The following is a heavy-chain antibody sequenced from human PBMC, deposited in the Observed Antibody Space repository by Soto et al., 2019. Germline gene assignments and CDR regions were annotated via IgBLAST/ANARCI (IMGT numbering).Heavy chain of an antibody. CDR2: ISWNSGSI. Sequence: EVQLVESGGGLVQPGRSLRLSCAASGFTFVDYAMHWVRQAPGKGLEWVSGISWNSGSIGYADSVKGRFTISRDNAKNSLYLQMNSLRAEDTALYYCAKDRGYSDYESPDYWGQGTLVTVSS. D-gene: IGHD5-12*01. CDR3: AKDRGYSDYESPDY. CDR1: GFTFVDYA. V-gene: IGHV3-9*01. J-gene: IGHJ4*02.